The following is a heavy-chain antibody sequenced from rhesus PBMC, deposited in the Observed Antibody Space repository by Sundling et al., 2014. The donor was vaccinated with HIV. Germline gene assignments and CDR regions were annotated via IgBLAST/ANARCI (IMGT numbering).Heavy chain of an antibody. Sequence: QVQLQESGPGVVKPSETLSVTCAVSGDSITSSYWNWIRQPPGKGLEWIGYIYGPTAKTNYKASLRNRVTISMDTSKNQFSLKVRSVTAADTAMYFCASKRERVGYYPNYGLDSWGQGVVVTVSS. CDR2: IYGPTAKT. V-gene: IGHV4-147*01. J-gene: IGHJ6*01. D-gene: IGHD3-3*01. CDR1: GDSITSSY. CDR3: ASKRERVGYYPNYGLDS.